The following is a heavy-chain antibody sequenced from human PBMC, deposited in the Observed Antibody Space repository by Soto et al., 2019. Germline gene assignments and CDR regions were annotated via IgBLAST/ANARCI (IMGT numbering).Heavy chain of an antibody. CDR1: GFTFSSYD. V-gene: IGHV3-13*01. J-gene: IGHJ6*02. CDR2: IGTAGDT. CDR3: ARLQMVYASWSYYGMDV. Sequence: PGGSLRLSCAASGFTFSSYDMHWVRQATGKGLEWVSAIGTAGDTYYPGSVKGRFTISRENAKNSLYLQMNSLRAEDTAVYYCARLQMVYASWSYYGMDVWGQGTTVTVSS. D-gene: IGHD2-8*01.